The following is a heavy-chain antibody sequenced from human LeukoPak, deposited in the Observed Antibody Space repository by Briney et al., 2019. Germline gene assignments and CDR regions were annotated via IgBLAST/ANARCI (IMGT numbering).Heavy chain of an antibody. Sequence: SETLSLTCAVYGGSSSGYYWSWIRQPPGKGLEWIGEINQSGSTNQNPSLKSRVTISIDTPKNQFSLKLSSVTAADTAVYYCARENGYNEGKFDYWGQGTLVTVSS. CDR2: INQSGST. D-gene: IGHD5-24*01. CDR1: GGSSSGYY. CDR3: ARENGYNEGKFDY. J-gene: IGHJ4*02. V-gene: IGHV4-34*01.